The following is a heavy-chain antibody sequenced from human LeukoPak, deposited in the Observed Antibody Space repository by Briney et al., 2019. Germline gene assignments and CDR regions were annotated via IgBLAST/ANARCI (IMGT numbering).Heavy chain of an antibody. CDR2: IYYSGST. Sequence: SETLSLTCTVSGGSISSYYWSWIRQPPGKGLEWIGYIYYSGSTNYNPSLKSRVTISVDTSKNQFSLKLSSVTAADTAVYYCARGGQQLVQGPGYWGQGTLVTVSS. V-gene: IGHV4-59*12. CDR3: ARGGQQLVQGPGY. CDR1: GGSISSYY. D-gene: IGHD6-13*01. J-gene: IGHJ4*02.